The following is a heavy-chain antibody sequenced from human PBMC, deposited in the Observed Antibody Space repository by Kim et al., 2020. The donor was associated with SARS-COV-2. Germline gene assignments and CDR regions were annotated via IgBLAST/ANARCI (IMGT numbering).Heavy chain of an antibody. CDR3: VRRGLGYGMDV. CDR1: GYTFATYA. V-gene: IGHV1-3*01. J-gene: IGHJ6*02. Sequence: ASVKVSCKPSGYTFATYAIHWVRQAPGQRLEFMGWINAGNGDTGSSQKFQGRVTLSRDSSASTVYMELSSLGSDDTAVYYCVRRGLGYGMDVWGQGTTVTVSS. CDR2: INAGNGDT. D-gene: IGHD6-19*01.